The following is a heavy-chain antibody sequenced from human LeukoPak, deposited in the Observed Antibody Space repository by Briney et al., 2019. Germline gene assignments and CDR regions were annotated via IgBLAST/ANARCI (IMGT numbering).Heavy chain of an antibody. CDR3: ARDSYYYDSSGYSLDAFDI. CDR1: GYTFTSYG. CDR2: ISAYNGNT. J-gene: IGHJ3*02. D-gene: IGHD3-22*01. V-gene: IGHV1-18*01. Sequence: ASVKVSCKASGYTFTSYGISWVRQAPGQGLEWMGWISAYNGNTNYAQKLQGRVTMTTDTSTSTAYMELRSLRSDDTAVYYCARDSYYYDSSGYSLDAFDIWGQGTMVTVSS.